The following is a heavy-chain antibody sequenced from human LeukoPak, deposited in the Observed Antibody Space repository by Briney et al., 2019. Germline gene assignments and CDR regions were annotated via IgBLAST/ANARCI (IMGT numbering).Heavy chain of an antibody. J-gene: IGHJ4*02. CDR3: AKGSMEGPATVFDY. D-gene: IGHD1-26*01. Sequence: HPGGSLRLSCAASGFTFSSYAMGWVRQAPGEGLEWVSGVSGSGGSTYHADSVRGRFTLSRDNSKNTLYLLMNSLRAEDTALYYCAKGSMEGPATVFDYWGQGTLVTVSS. CDR1: GFTFSSYA. CDR2: VSGSGGST. V-gene: IGHV3-23*01.